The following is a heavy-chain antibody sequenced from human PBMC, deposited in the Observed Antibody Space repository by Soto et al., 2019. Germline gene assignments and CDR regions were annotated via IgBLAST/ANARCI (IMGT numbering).Heavy chain of an antibody. CDR2: IYYSGST. CDR3: AKSSATSRRGSYNYYYYGMDV. D-gene: IGHD3-10*01. J-gene: IGHJ6*02. V-gene: IGHV4-59*11. CDR1: GGSISTHY. Sequence: SETLSLTCTVSGGSISTHYWSWIRQPPGKGLEWIGYIYYSGSTNYKPSLKSRVTISIDTSKNQFSLKLSSVTAADTAVYYCAKSSATSRRGSYNYYYYGMDVWGQGTTVTVSS.